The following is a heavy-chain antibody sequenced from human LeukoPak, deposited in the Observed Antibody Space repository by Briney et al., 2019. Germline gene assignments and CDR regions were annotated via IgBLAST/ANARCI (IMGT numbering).Heavy chain of an antibody. D-gene: IGHD5-24*01. CDR3: ARGFGGYNPPAFDY. V-gene: IGHV3-48*03. Sequence: PGGSLRLSCAASGFTFSSYEMNWVRQAPGKGLEWVSYISSSGSTIYYADSVKGRFTISRDNAKNSLYLQMNSLRAEDTAVYYCARGFGGYNPPAFDYRGQGTLVTVSS. CDR2: ISSSGSTI. CDR1: GFTFSSYE. J-gene: IGHJ4*02.